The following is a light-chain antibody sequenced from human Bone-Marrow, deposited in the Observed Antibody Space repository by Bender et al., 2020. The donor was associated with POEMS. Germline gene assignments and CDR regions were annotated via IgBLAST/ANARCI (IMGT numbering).Light chain of an antibody. CDR2: KDV. CDR1: DIEGKS. V-gene: IGLV3-25*03. Sequence: SYVLTQPPSVSVAPGQTARITCEGADIEGKSVHWYQQRPGQAPVLVIYKDVERPSGIPERFAGSSSGTTVTLTISGVQAEDEADYYCQSAASSSSPWVFGGGTKLTVL. J-gene: IGLJ3*02. CDR3: QSAASSSSPWV.